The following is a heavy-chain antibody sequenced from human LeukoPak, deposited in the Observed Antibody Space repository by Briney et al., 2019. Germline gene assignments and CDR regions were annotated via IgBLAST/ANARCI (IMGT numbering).Heavy chain of an antibody. D-gene: IGHD2-15*01. Sequence: SETLSLTCTVSGGSISSYYWSWIRQPPGKGLEWIGYIYYSGSTNYNPSLKNRVTISVDTSKNQFSLKLSSVTAADTAVYYCAREALVAATMGYYYGMDVWGKGTTVTVSS. V-gene: IGHV4-59*01. CDR2: IYYSGST. CDR1: GGSISSYY. J-gene: IGHJ6*04. CDR3: AREALVAATMGYYYGMDV.